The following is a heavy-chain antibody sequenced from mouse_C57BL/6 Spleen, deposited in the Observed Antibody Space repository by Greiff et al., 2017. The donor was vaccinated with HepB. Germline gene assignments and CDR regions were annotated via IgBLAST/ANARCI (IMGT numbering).Heavy chain of an antibody. CDR2: ILPGSGST. V-gene: IGHV1-9*01. CDR3: ARGIYYYGSSPAWFAY. J-gene: IGHJ3*01. Sequence: QVQLQQSGAELMKPGASVKLSCKATGYTFTGYWIEWVKQRPGHGLEWIGEILPGSGSTNYNEKFKGKATFTADTYANTAYMQLSSLTTEDSAIYYCARGIYYYGSSPAWFAYWGQGTLVTVSA. D-gene: IGHD1-1*01. CDR1: GYTFTGYW.